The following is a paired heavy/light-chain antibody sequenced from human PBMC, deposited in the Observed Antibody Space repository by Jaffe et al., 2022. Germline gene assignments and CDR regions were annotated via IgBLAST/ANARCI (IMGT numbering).Light chain of an antibody. CDR1: QSVTSF. CDR2: AAS. CDR3: QQTYSTPYT. J-gene: IGKJ2*01. Sequence: DIQMTQSPSSLSASVGDRVTITCRASQSVTSFLNWYQQKAGKAPKLLIYAASSLEGGVPSRFSGSGSGTDFTLTISSLQLEDFATYYCQQTYSTPYTFGQGTKLEIK. V-gene: IGKV1-39*01.
Heavy chain of an antibody. CDR1: GGSMSTYY. CDR3: ARAKEMSRILYFDY. J-gene: IGHJ4*02. V-gene: IGHV4-59*01. CDR2: IYYSGST. Sequence: QVQLQESGPGLVKPSETLSLTCTVSGGSMSTYYWTWIRQPPGKGLEWIGYIYYSGSTNYNPYLKSRLTISVDTSKNQFSLKVNSVTAADTAVYYCARAKEMSRILYFDYWGQGSLVTVSS.